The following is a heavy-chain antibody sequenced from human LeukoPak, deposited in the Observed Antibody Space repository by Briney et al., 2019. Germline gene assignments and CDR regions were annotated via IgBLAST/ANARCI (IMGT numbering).Heavy chain of an antibody. V-gene: IGHV3-64*01. CDR2: ISSNGGST. CDR1: GFTFSSYA. Sequence: GGSLRLSCAASGFTFSSYAMHWVRQAPGKGLEYVSAISSNGGSTYYANSVKGRFTISRDNSKNTLYLQMGSLRAEDMAVYYCARDRRGYSYGQRYYYYGMDVWGQGTTVTVSS. J-gene: IGHJ6*02. CDR3: ARDRRGYSYGQRYYYYGMDV. D-gene: IGHD5-18*01.